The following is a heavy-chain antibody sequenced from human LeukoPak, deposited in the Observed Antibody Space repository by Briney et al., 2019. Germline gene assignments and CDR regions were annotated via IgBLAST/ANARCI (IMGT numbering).Heavy chain of an antibody. Sequence: PGGSLRLSCAASGFTFSSYAMSWVRQAPGKGLEWVSYISSSGGSMYYADSVKGRFTISRDNPKNSLYLQMNSLRAEDTAVYYCARLSGDSSGYLTYWGQGTLVTVSS. CDR2: ISSSGGSM. CDR3: ARLSGDSSGYLTY. CDR1: GFTFSSYA. V-gene: IGHV3-48*04. D-gene: IGHD3-22*01. J-gene: IGHJ4*02.